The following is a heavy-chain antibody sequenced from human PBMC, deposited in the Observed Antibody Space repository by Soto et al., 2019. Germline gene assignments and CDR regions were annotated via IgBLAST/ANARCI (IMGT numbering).Heavy chain of an antibody. CDR2: IYYSGST. V-gene: IGHV4-39*01. J-gene: IGHJ2*01. D-gene: IGHD6-19*01. Sequence: SETLSLTCTVSGGSISSSSYYWGWIRQPPGKGLEWIGSIYYSGSTYYNPSLKSRVTISVDTSKNQFSLKLSSVTAADTAVYYCARRGSGGRIYWYFDLWGRGTLVTVSS. CDR3: ARRGSGGRIYWYFDL. CDR1: GGSISSSSYY.